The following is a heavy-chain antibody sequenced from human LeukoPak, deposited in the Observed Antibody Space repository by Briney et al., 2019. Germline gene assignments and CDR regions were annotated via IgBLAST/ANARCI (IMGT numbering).Heavy chain of an antibody. CDR1: GFTVSSNY. D-gene: IGHD3-22*01. CDR3: ARGREFYYDSSGYYFDY. CDR2: IYSGGST. Sequence: GGSLRLSCAASGFTVSSNYMSWVRQAPGKGLEWVSVIYSGGSTYYADSVKGRSTISRDNSKNTLYLQMNSLRAEDTAVYYCARGREFYYDSSGYYFDYWGQGTLVTVSS. V-gene: IGHV3-53*01. J-gene: IGHJ4*02.